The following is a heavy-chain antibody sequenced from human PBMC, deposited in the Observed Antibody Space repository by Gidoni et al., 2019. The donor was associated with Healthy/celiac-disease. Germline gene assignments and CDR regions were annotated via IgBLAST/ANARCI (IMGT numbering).Heavy chain of an antibody. CDR3: ARGRPPFYSNRHNYFDY. V-gene: IGHV4-34*01. D-gene: IGHD4-4*01. J-gene: IGHJ4*02. CDR2: INHSGST. CDR1: GGSFSGYY. Sequence: QVQLQQWGAGLLKPSETLSLTCAVYGGSFSGYYWSWIRQPPGKGLEWIGEINHSGSTNYNPSLKSRVTISVDTSKNQFSLKLSSVTAADTAVYYCARGRPPFYSNRHNYFDYWGQGTLVTVSS.